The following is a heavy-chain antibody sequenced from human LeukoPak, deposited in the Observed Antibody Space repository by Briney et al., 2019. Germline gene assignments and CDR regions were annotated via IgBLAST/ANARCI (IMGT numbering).Heavy chain of an antibody. D-gene: IGHD3-3*01. CDR2: IYYSGST. CDR3: ASRYYDFWSGRTSYYYMDV. V-gene: IGHV4-38-2*02. CDR1: GYSITNGYN. Sequence: SETLSLTCTVSGYSITNGYNWGWIRQSPVKGLEWIANIYYSGSTYYNPSLKSRVTISVDTSKNQFSLKLSSVTAADTAVYYCASRYYDFWSGRTSYYYMDVWGKGTTVTVSS. J-gene: IGHJ6*03.